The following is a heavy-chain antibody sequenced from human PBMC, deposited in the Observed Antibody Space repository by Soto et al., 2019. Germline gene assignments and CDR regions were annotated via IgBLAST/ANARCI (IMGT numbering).Heavy chain of an antibody. Sequence: SETLSLTCTVSGASISNYYWSWIRRPPGKGLEWIGYIYHSGGTYYNPSLKSRVNISVDTSKNQFSLKLSSVTAADTAVYYCARGYSGYDWYWFDPWGQGTLVTVSS. CDR3: ARGYSGYDWYWFDP. V-gene: IGHV4-59*12. D-gene: IGHD5-12*01. CDR1: GASISNYY. CDR2: IYHSGGT. J-gene: IGHJ5*02.